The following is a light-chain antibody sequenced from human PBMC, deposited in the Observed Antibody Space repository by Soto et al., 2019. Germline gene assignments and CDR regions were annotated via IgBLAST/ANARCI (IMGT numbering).Light chain of an antibody. CDR3: QVWDSSSEHVV. CDR2: DDS. Sequence: SYELTQPPSVSVAPGQTARISCGGNNIGSKSVHWYQQKPGQAPVLVVHDDSDRPSAIPERFSGSNSGNTATLTILRVEAGDEADYSCQVWDSSSEHVVFGGGTKVTVL. V-gene: IGLV3-21*02. CDR1: NIGSKS. J-gene: IGLJ2*01.